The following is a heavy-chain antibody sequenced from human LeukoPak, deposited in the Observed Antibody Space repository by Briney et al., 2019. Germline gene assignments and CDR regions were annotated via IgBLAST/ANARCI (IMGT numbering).Heavy chain of an antibody. Sequence: GSLRLSCAASGFTVSSNYMSWVRQAPGKGLEWGSVIYSGGSTYYADSVKGRFTISRDNSKNTLYLQMNSLRAEDTAVYYCARALGYCSSTSCYSDYWGQGTLVTVSS. D-gene: IGHD2-2*02. CDR1: GFTVSSNY. J-gene: IGHJ4*02. CDR3: ARALGYCSSTSCYSDY. CDR2: IYSGGST. V-gene: IGHV3-66*02.